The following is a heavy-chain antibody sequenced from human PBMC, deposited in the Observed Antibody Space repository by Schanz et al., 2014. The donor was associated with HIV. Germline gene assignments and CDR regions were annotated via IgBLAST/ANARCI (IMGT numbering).Heavy chain of an antibody. J-gene: IGHJ6*02. CDR1: RFSFRGYG. CDR2: TSSDGTT. V-gene: IGHV3-23*04. Sequence: EVQLVESGGGLVKPGGSLILSCAASRFSFRGYGMHWVRQTPGKGLEWVSFTSSDGTTYYADSVKGRFTISRDNAKNTXTLQMTRLSAEXXXVYYCAKGGRDILSYYGMDVWGPGPAVTVSS. D-gene: IGHD2-15*01. CDR3: AKGGRDILSYYGMDV.